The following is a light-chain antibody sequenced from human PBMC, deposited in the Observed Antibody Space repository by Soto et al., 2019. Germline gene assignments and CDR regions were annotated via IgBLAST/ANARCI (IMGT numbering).Light chain of an antibody. CDR3: QQANSFPLT. J-gene: IGKJ4*01. CDR1: QGISSW. Sequence: DIQMTQSQSSVSASVGDRVTITGLARQGISSWLAWYQQQPGKAPKLMIYAASSLQSGSPSRFSGSGSGTDVPLTISSLQPEDVATYYFQQANSFPLTFGVGTKVAVK. CDR2: AAS. V-gene: IGKV1-12*01.